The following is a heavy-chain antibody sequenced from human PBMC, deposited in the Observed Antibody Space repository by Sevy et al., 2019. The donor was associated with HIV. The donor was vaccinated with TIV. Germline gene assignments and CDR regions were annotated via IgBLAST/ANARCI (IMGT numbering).Heavy chain of an antibody. Sequence: GGSLRLSCAASGFTFSSYAMHWVRQAPGKGLEWVAVISYDGSNKYYADSVKGRFTISRDNSKNTRYLQMNSLRAEDTAVYYCASRTTAGSYYYYGMDVWGQGTTVTVSS. CDR3: ASRTTAGSYYYYGMDV. CDR2: ISYDGSNK. J-gene: IGHJ6*02. D-gene: IGHD4-4*01. V-gene: IGHV3-30*04. CDR1: GFTFSSYA.